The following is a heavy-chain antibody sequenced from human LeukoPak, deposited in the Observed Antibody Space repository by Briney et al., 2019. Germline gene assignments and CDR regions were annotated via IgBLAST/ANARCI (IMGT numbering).Heavy chain of an antibody. CDR2: IYPGDSDT. Sequence: GESLQISCKGSGYSFTNYWIGWVRQMPGKGLEWMGIIYPGDSDTTYRPSFQGQVTISADKSISTAYLQWSSLKASDTAMYYCARGDYDSSGYYYYYDYWGQGTLVTVSS. CDR1: GYSFTNYW. D-gene: IGHD3-22*01. V-gene: IGHV5-51*01. J-gene: IGHJ4*02. CDR3: ARGDYDSSGYYYYYDY.